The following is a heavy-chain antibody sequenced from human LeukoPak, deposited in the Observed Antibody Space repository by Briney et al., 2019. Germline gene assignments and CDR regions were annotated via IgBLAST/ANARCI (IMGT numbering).Heavy chain of an antibody. V-gene: IGHV1-8*01. J-gene: IGHJ6*02. Sequence: ASVKVSCKASGYTFTSYDINWVRQATGKGLEWMGCMNPNSGNTGYAQKFQGRVTMTRNNSISTAYMELRSLRSEETAVYYCSVSSPYRHYYYYGMDVWGQGTTVTVSS. CDR3: SVSSPYRHYYYYGMDV. CDR2: MNPNSGNT. D-gene: IGHD6-19*01. CDR1: GYTFTSYD.